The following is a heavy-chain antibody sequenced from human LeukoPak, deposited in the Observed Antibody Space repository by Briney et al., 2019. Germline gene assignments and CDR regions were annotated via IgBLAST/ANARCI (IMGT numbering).Heavy chain of an antibody. CDR2: IKQDGSEK. J-gene: IGHJ4*02. D-gene: IGHD6-13*01. V-gene: IGHV3-7*01. Sequence: GGSLRLSCAASGFTFSSYWMSWVRQAPGKGLEWVAIIKQDGSEKYYVDSVKGRFTISRDNAKNSLYLQMNSLRAEDTAVYYCARDEGYISPTHFDYWGQGTLVTVSS. CDR3: ARDEGYISPTHFDY. CDR1: GFTFSSYW.